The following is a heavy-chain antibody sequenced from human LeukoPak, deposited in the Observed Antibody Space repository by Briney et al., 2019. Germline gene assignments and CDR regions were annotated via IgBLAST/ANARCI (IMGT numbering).Heavy chain of an antibody. J-gene: IGHJ6*03. CDR3: AKDSAFYYIDV. D-gene: IGHD3-10*01. CDR1: GFTFSSYA. CDR2: ISSNGGST. V-gene: IGHV3-64*01. Sequence: SGGSLRLSCAASGFTFSSYAMHWVRQAPGKGLEYVSAISSNGGSTYYANSVKGRFTISRDNSKNTLYLQMNSLKGDDTAVYYCAKDSAFYYIDVWGKGTTVIIPS.